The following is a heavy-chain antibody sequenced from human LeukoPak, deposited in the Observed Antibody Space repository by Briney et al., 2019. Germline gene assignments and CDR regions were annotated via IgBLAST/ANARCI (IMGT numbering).Heavy chain of an antibody. CDR1: GGFISSYY. V-gene: IGHV4-4*07. CDR3: ARDPHQYCSGGSCYYNWFDP. J-gene: IGHJ5*02. Sequence: PSETLYLTCSVSGGFISSYYWSWIRQPSGKALYWIGRIYTSGSTNYNPSLKSRVTMSVDTSKNQFSLKLSSVTAADTAVYYCARDPHQYCSGGSCYYNWFDPWGQGTLVTVSS. D-gene: IGHD2-15*01. CDR2: IYTSGST.